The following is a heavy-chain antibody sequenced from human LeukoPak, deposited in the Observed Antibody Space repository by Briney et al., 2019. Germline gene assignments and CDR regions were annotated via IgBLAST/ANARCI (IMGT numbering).Heavy chain of an antibody. CDR2: INSDGSST. D-gene: IGHD5-24*01. V-gene: IGHV3-74*01. J-gene: IGHJ4*02. Sequence: SGGSLRLSCAASGFTFSSYWMHWVRQAPGKGLVWVSRINSDGSSTSYADSVRGRLTISRDNAKNTLYLQMNSLRAEDTAVYYCARSPYPSIYGYNYYFDYWGQGTLVTVSS. CDR3: ARSPYPSIYGYNYYFDY. CDR1: GFTFSSYW.